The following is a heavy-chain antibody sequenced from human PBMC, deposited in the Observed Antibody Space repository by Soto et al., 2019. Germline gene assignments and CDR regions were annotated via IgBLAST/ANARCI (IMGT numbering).Heavy chain of an antibody. CDR3: ARHLASTVTTSGWFDP. V-gene: IGHV3-30-3*01. CDR1: GFTLSSHA. D-gene: IGHD4-4*01. J-gene: IGHJ5*02. CDR2: ISYDGSTT. Sequence: QVQLVESGGAVVQPGKSLRLSCAASGFTLSSHAMHWVRQTPGKGLEWLSIISYDGSTTYYSDSVKGRFTISRDNSKNTLYLQMSSLRPYDTGVYFCARHLASTVTTSGWFDPWGQGTLVTVSS.